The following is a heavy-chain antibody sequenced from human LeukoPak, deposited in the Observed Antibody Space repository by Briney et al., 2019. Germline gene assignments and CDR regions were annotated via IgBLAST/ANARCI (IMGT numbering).Heavy chain of an antibody. CDR2: IKQDGSEK. D-gene: IGHD5-18*01. Sequence: GGSLRLSCAASGFTFSSYWMSWVRQAPGKGLEWVANIKQDGSEKYYVDSVKGRFTISRDNAKNSLYLQMNSLRAEDTAVYYCARDPGYSYGPLFDYWGQGTLVTVSS. CDR3: ARDPGYSYGPLFDY. V-gene: IGHV3-7*01. J-gene: IGHJ4*02. CDR1: GFTFSSYW.